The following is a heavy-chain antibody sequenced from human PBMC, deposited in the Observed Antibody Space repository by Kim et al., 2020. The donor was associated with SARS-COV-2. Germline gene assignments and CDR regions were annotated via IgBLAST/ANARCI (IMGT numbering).Heavy chain of an antibody. D-gene: IGHD3-16*01. CDR1: GFTFDSYA. V-gene: IGHV3-23*01. CDR2: SSNGGAGT. Sequence: GGSLRLSWSASGFTFDSYAMSWVRQPPGKGLEWVSSSSNGGAGTYLTDSVRGRFTISRDNSENTLYLQMNSLRVDDTAIYFCAKDLGARGGGATLHIWGQGTAVTVSS. CDR3: AKDLGARGGGATLHI. J-gene: IGHJ3*02.